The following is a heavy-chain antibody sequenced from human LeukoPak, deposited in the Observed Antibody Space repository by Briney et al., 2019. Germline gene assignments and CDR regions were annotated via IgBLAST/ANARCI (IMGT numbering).Heavy chain of an antibody. D-gene: IGHD3-22*01. CDR1: GGSISSGSYF. CDR3: ARGGYYDSSGSRDAFDI. J-gene: IGHJ3*02. CDR2: IYTSGST. Sequence: SQTLSLTCTVSGGSISSGSYFWNWIRQPAGKGLEWIGRIYTSGSTDYNPSLKSRVTISLDTSKNQFSLKLSSVTAAGTAVYYCARGGYYDSSGSRDAFDIWGQGTMVTVSS. V-gene: IGHV4-61*02.